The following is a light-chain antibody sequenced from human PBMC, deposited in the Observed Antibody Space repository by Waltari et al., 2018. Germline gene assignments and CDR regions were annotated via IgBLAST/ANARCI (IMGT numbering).Light chain of an antibody. CDR1: QSVGDN. Sequence: IVMTQSPATLSVSPGEGATLSCRASQSVGDNLAWYQQKPDQAPRLLIYGASTRATAIPARFSGSGSGTEFTLTISSLQSEDFAVYYCQHYHGWPLTFGGGTRVEIK. V-gene: IGKV3-15*01. CDR2: GAS. CDR3: QHYHGWPLT. J-gene: IGKJ4*01.